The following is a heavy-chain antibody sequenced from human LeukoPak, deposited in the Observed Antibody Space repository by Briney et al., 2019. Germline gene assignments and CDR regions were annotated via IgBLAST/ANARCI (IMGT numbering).Heavy chain of an antibody. CDR1: GYTFTSYD. J-gene: IGHJ4*02. D-gene: IGHD3-10*01. Sequence: GASVKVSCKASGYTFTSYDISWVRQAPGQGLEWMGWISAYNGNTNYAQKLQGRVTMTTDTSTSTAYMELRSLRSDDTAVYYCARDNYYGSGSYYPEIDYWGQGTLVTVSS. V-gene: IGHV1-18*01. CDR3: ARDNYYGSGSYYPEIDY. CDR2: ISAYNGNT.